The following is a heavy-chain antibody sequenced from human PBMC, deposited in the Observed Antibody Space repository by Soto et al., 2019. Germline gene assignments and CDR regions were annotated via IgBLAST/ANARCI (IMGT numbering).Heavy chain of an antibody. CDR3: ARGLRWSAY. Sequence: PSETLSLTCSVAVGSISPYYSSWIRQPPGKGLEWIGNIHYSGSTNYHPTLKSRVTISLDTSKNQSSLMMSSVTAADTAAYYCARGLRWSAYWGQGTLVTVSS. D-gene: IGHD4-17*01. V-gene: IGHV4-59*01. J-gene: IGHJ4*02. CDR2: IHYSGST. CDR1: VGSISPYY.